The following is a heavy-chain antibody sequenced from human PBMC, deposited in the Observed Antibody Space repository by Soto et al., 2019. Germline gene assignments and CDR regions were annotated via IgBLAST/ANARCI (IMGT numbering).Heavy chain of an antibody. CDR1: GFTFSSYG. CDR3: ARDFFRYDSSGYYLDY. D-gene: IGHD3-22*01. Sequence: GGSLRLSCAAPGFTFSSYGMHWVRQAPGKGLEWVAVIWYDGSNKYYADSVKGRFTISRDNSKNTLYLQMNSLRAEDTAVYYCARDFFRYDSSGYYLDYWGQGTLVTVSS. CDR2: IWYDGSNK. J-gene: IGHJ4*02. V-gene: IGHV3-33*01.